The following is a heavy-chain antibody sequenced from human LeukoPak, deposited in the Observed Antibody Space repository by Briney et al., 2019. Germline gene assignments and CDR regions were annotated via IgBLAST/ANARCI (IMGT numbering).Heavy chain of an antibody. D-gene: IGHD3-22*01. J-gene: IGHJ6*02. CDR1: GFTFSNAW. CDR2: IKSKTDGGTT. CDR3: TSSKASSGYYYYYYGMDV. V-gene: IGHV3-15*07. Sequence: SGGSLRLSCAASGFTFSNAWMNWVRQAPGKGLEWVGRIKSKTDGGTTDYAAPVKGRFTISRDDSKNTLYLQMNSLKTEDTAVYYCTSSKASSGYYYYYYGMDVWGQGTTLTVSS.